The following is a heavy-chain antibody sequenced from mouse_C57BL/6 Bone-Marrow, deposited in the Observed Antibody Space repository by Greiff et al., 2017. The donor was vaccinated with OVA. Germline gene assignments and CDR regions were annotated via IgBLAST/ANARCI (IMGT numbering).Heavy chain of an antibody. D-gene: IGHD1-1*01. J-gene: IGHJ2*01. CDR2: INPNYGTT. CDR1: GYSFTDYN. CDR3: ASPSYGSTYYFDY. V-gene: IGHV1-39*01. Sequence: VQLQQSGPELVKPGASVKISCKASGYSFTDYNMNWVKQSNGKSLEWIGVINPNYGTTSYNQKFKGKATLTVDKSSSTAYMQLNSLTSEDSSVYYCASPSYGSTYYFDYWGQGTTLTVSS.